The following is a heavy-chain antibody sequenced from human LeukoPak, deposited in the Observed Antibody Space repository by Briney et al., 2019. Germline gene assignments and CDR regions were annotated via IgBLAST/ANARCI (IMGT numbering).Heavy chain of an antibody. CDR3: ARDPYGGNWFDY. V-gene: IGHV3-66*01. J-gene: IGHJ4*02. CDR1: GFTYSSNY. CDR2: IYSGGST. D-gene: IGHD2-21*01. Sequence: GGSLTLSCAASGFTYSSNYMSWVRQAPGEGLEWVSVIYSGGSTDYADSVRGRFTISRDNSKNTLYLQMNSLRAEDTAVYYCARDPYGGNWFDYWGQGTLVTVSS.